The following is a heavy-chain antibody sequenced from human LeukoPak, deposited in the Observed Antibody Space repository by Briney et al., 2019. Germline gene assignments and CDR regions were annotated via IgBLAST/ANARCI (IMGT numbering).Heavy chain of an antibody. D-gene: IGHD3-10*01. CDR3: ARDAISRGIIDY. J-gene: IGHJ4*02. CDR1: GNSFTGYY. CDR2: IKPDSGGT. Sequence: ASVKVSCKASGNSFTGYYVHWVRQAPGQGLEWMGWIKPDSGGTNFAQKFQGRVTMTRDTSISTAYMEVSRLTSDDTAVYYCARDAISRGIIDYWGQGTLVTVSS. V-gene: IGHV1-2*02.